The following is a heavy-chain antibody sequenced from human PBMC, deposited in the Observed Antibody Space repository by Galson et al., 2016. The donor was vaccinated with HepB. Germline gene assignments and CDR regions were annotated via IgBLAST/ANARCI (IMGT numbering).Heavy chain of an antibody. J-gene: IGHJ2*01. CDR2: TNPSGGTT. CDR1: GYSFTSYY. CDR3: AIFTGRRYFEL. Sequence: SVKVSCKASGYSFTSYYMHWVRQAPGQGLEWMGITNPSGGTTRYAQKFQGRVTMTSDTSTSTVYREVSSLRADDPAVYYFAIFTGRRYFELWGRGTLVTVSS. V-gene: IGHV1-46*01. D-gene: IGHD3-16*01.